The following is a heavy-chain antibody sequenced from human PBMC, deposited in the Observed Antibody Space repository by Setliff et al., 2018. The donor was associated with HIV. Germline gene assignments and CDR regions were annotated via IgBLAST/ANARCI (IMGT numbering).Heavy chain of an antibody. CDR3: ARSSIAARNGAFDI. J-gene: IGHJ3*02. V-gene: IGHV1-69*05. CDR1: GGTFSSYA. D-gene: IGHD6-6*01. Sequence: SVKVSCKASGGTFSSYAISWVRQAPGQGLEWMGGIINIFGTANYAQQFQGRVTITTDESTSTASMELSSLRSEDTAVYYCARSSIAARNGAFDIWGQGTMVTVSS. CDR2: IINIFGTA.